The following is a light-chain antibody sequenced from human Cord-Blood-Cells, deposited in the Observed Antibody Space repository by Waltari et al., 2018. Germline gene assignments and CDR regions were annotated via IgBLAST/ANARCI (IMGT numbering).Light chain of an antibody. J-gene: IGLJ3*02. V-gene: IGLV1-40*01. Sequence: QSVLTQPPSVPGAPGQRVTIPCTGSSPHIGAGSAVHWYQQLPGTAPKLLIYGNSNRPSGVPDRFSGSKSGTSASLAITGLQAEDEADYYCQSYDSSLSGWVFGGGTKLTVL. CDR2: GNS. CDR3: QSYDSSLSGWV. CDR1: SPHIGAGSA.